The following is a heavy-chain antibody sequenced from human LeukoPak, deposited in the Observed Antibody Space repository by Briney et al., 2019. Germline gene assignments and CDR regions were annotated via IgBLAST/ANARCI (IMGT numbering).Heavy chain of an antibody. V-gene: IGHV3-33*03. CDR2: IWYDGSHN. Sequence: GGSLRLSCAASGFTFSTSGMHWVRQAPGKGLEWVAVIWYDGSHNYYGDSVKGRFTISRDNAKNSLYLQMNSLRAEDTAVYYCATRDSYDSILTWGQGTLVTVSS. D-gene: IGHD3-22*01. CDR1: GFTFSTSG. J-gene: IGHJ5*02. CDR3: ATRDSYDSILT.